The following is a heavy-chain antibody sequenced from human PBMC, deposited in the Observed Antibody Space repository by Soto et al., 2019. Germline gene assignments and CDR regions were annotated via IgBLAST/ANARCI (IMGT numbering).Heavy chain of an antibody. CDR2: ISAYNGNT. CDR3: ARVQLLLRFDYYYYGMDV. V-gene: IGHV1-18*01. CDR1: GYTFTSYG. D-gene: IGHD2-15*01. Sequence: ASVKVSCKASGYTFTSYGISWVRQAPGQGLEWMGWISAYNGNTNYAQKLQGRVTMTTDTSTSTAYMELRSLRSDDTAVYYCARVQLLLRFDYYYYGMDVWGQGTTVTVSS. J-gene: IGHJ6*02.